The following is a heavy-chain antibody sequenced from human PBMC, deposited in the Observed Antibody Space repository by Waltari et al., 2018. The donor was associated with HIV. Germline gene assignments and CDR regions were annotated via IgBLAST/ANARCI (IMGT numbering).Heavy chain of an antibody. Sequence: QVQLVQSGATMKKPGASVKVSCKTSVYTFTDYDVNWVRQATGQGLEWLGWMNSDSGNTGYAQKFKDRVNMTRETSTRILYMELTGLSHQDAAVYYCVLSRRGAVLGDHWGEGTRVTVSS. CDR3: VLSRRGAVLGDH. CDR1: VYTFTDYD. D-gene: IGHD3-16*01. V-gene: IGHV1-8*01. CDR2: MNSDSGNT. J-gene: IGHJ4*02.